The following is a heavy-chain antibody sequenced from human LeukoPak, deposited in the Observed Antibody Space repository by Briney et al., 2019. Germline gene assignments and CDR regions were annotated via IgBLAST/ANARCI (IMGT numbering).Heavy chain of an antibody. V-gene: IGHV1-2*02. D-gene: IGHD3-10*01. CDR3: ARDLDYYGSGSFFNI. CDR2: INPNSGGT. Sequence: ASVKVSCKASGYTFTANSMHCVRQAPGQGLEWMGWINPNSGGTNYAQKFQGRVTMTRDTSITTAYMELSRLRSDDTAVYYCARDLDYYGSGSFFNIWGQGTMVTVSS. J-gene: IGHJ3*02. CDR1: GYTFTANS.